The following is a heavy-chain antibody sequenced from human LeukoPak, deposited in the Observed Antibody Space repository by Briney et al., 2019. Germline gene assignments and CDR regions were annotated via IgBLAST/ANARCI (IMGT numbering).Heavy chain of an antibody. D-gene: IGHD3-10*01. CDR3: AKRGVVIRVILVGFHKQAYYFDS. Sequence: PGGSLRLSCAVSGLTLSNYGMSWVRQAPGKGLEWVAGISDSGGSTNYGDSVKGRFTICRDNAKNTLYLQMNSLRAEDTAVYFCAKRGVVIRVILVGFHKQAYYFDSWGQGALVTVSS. J-gene: IGHJ4*02. V-gene: IGHV3-23*01. CDR2: ISDSGGST. CDR1: GLTLSNYG.